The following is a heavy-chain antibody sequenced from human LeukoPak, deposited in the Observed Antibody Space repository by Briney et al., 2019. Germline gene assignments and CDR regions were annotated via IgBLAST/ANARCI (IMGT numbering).Heavy chain of an antibody. J-gene: IGHJ4*02. Sequence: AGGSLRLSCAASGFTFDDYAMHWVRQAPGKGLEWVSGISWNSGSIDYADSVKGRFTISRDNAKNSLYLQMNSQRAEDTALYYCAKDIGVVTAIQVFDYWGQGTLVTVSS. D-gene: IGHD2-21*02. CDR2: ISWNSGSI. V-gene: IGHV3-9*01. CDR1: GFTFDDYA. CDR3: AKDIGVVTAIQVFDY.